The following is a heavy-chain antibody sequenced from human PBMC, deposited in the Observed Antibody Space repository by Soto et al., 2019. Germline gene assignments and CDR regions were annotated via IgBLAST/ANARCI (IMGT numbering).Heavy chain of an antibody. CDR2: IKSRVDGGAT. CDR1: GFTVSRKY. V-gene: IGHV3-15*01. Sequence: PGGSLRLSCAASGFTVSRKYMSCVRRAPGKGLEWVGRIKSRVDGGATDFAAPVKGRFTVSRDDSENTVYLQMNSLKTEDTATYYCTATAAPGVDVWGPGTTVTVSS. J-gene: IGHJ6*02. CDR3: TATAAPGVDV. D-gene: IGHD6-25*01.